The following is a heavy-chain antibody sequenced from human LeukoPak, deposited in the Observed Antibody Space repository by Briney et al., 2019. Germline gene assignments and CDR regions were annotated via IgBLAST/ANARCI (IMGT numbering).Heavy chain of an antibody. V-gene: IGHV4-39*07. D-gene: IGHD5-18*01. Sequence: PSETLSLTCTVSGGSISTSNYYWGWIRQPPGKGLEWIGNIFYSGSTNYNPSLKSRVTISVDTSKNQFSLKLSSVTAADTAVYYCARGRWDTAMPFDYWGQGTLVTVSS. CDR3: ARGRWDTAMPFDY. CDR1: GGSISTSNYY. J-gene: IGHJ4*02. CDR2: IFYSGST.